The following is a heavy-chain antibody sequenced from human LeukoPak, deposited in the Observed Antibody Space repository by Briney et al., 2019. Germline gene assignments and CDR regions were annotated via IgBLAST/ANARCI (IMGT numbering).Heavy chain of an antibody. J-gene: IGHJ6*04. D-gene: IGHD6-13*01. Sequence: GRSLRLSCAASGFTFDDYAMHWVRQAPGKGLEWVSGISWNSGSIGYAESVKGRFTISRDNAKNSLYLQMNSLRAEDTALYYCAKDTQQLSYYYYYGMDVWGEGTTVTVSS. CDR2: ISWNSGSI. V-gene: IGHV3-9*01. CDR1: GFTFDDYA. CDR3: AKDTQQLSYYYYYGMDV.